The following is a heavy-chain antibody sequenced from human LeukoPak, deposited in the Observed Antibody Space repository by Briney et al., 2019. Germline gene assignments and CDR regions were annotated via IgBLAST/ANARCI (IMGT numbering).Heavy chain of an antibody. CDR3: ASSDPRRYYYDSSGYLGY. Sequence: GSLRLSCAASGFTVSSNYMSWVRQAPGKGLEWVSVIYSGGSTYYADSVKGRFTISRDNAKNSLYLQMNSLRAEDTAVYYCASSDPRRYYYDSSGYLGYWGQGTLVTVSS. V-gene: IGHV3-53*01. CDR1: GFTVSSNY. CDR2: IYSGGST. J-gene: IGHJ4*02. D-gene: IGHD3-22*01.